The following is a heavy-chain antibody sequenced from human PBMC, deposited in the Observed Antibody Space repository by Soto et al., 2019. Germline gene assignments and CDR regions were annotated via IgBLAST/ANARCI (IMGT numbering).Heavy chain of an antibody. V-gene: IGHV4-59*01. CDR1: GGSISSYY. D-gene: IGHD3-3*01. CDR2: IYYGGST. CDR3: ARDRGYYDLNYGMDV. Sequence: PSETLSLTCTVSGGSISSYYWSWIRQPPGKGLEWIGYIYYGGSTNYNPSLKSRVTISVDTSKNQFSLKLSSVTAADTAVYYCARDRGYYDLNYGMDVWGQGTTVTVSS. J-gene: IGHJ6*02.